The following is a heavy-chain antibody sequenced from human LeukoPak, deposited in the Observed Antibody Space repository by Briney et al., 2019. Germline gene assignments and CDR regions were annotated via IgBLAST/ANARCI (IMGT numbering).Heavy chain of an antibody. CDR1: GFTFSSYS. CDR2: IGSSGRPI. D-gene: IGHD1-1*01. J-gene: IGHJ1*01. Sequence: RPGGSLRLSCAASGFTFSSYSMNWVRQAPGKGLEWVSYIGSSGRPIQYADSVKGRFTIPRDNSKNTLFLQMNSLRAEDTAVYYCAKVEDDFGEQHWGQGTLVTVSS. CDR3: AKVEDDFGEQH. V-gene: IGHV3-48*01.